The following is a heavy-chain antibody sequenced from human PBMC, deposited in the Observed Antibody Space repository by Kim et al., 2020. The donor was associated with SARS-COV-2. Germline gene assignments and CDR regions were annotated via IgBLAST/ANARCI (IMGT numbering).Heavy chain of an antibody. J-gene: IGHJ4*02. D-gene: IGHD3-16*01. Sequence: TYSAAYVERRFTISRDNAKNTLYLQMNSLRAENTAVYYCAKRRTTFVTDYWGQGTLVTVSS. CDR2: T. V-gene: IGHV3-23*05. CDR3: AKRRTTFVTDY.